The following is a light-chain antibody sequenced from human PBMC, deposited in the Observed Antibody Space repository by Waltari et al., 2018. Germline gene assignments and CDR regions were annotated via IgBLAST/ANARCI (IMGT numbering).Light chain of an antibody. J-gene: IGKJ2*01. CDR2: DAS. CDR1: QRVSSS. Sequence: EIVLTQSPATLSLSPGERATLSCRASQRVSSSLAWYQQQPGQDPRLLIYDASNRAPGIPSRVSGSGSGTDFTRTISSLEPEDFAVYNCQQRSNWPMYTFGQGTKLEIK. V-gene: IGKV3-11*01. CDR3: QQRSNWPMYT.